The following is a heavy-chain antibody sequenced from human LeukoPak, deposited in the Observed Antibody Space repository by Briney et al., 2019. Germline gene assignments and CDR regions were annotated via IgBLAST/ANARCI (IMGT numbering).Heavy chain of an antibody. V-gene: IGHV3-74*03. CDR3: SRDVGAVTHMPEY. Sequence: PGGSLRLSCVGSGFTFSSYWMHWVRQVPGKGLVWVSRINGDGTTTTYADSVKGRFTISRDNGRNTLYLQMNSLRAEDTAVYYCSRDVGAVTHMPEYWGQGILVTVSS. J-gene: IGHJ4*02. CDR2: INGDGTTT. D-gene: IGHD1-26*01. CDR1: GFTFSSYW.